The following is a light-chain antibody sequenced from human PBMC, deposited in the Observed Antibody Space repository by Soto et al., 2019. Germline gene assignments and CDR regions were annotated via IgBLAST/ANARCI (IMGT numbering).Light chain of an antibody. J-gene: IGKJ1*01. Sequence: VLTQSPATLSLYPGERATLSCRASQSVSDYLAWYQQKPGQAPRLLIYDASNRATGIPPRFSGGGSGTEFTLTIRCLQSEDFAVYYCQQYNEWPGTFGEGTKVDIK. V-gene: IGKV3-15*01. CDR2: DAS. CDR1: QSVSDY. CDR3: QQYNEWPGT.